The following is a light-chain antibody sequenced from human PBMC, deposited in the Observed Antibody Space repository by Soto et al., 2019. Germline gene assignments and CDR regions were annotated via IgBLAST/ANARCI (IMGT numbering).Light chain of an antibody. V-gene: IGKV4-1*01. CDR2: WAS. J-gene: IGKJ2*01. CDR1: QSVLYNSNNKNY. CDR3: QQYYNTPMYT. Sequence: DIVMTQSPDSLAVSLGERATINCKSSQSVLYNSNNKNYLAWYQQKPGQPPKLLIYWASTRESGVPDRFGGSGSGTDFTLTISSLQAEDVAVYYCQQYYNTPMYTFGQGTKLEIK.